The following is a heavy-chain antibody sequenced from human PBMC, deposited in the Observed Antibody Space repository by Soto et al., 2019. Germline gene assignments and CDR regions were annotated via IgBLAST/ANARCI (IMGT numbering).Heavy chain of an antibody. V-gene: IGHV6-1*01. Sequence: SQTLSLTCAISGDSVSSNSAAWNWIRQSPSRGLEWLGRTYYRSKWYNDYAVSVKSRITINPDTSKNQFSLQLNSVTPEDTAVYYCARGGSGRYGGYYYYMDVWGRETTLTVSS. CDR3: ARGGSGRYGGYYYYMDV. D-gene: IGHD6-19*01. J-gene: IGHJ6*03. CDR1: GDSVSSNSAA. CDR2: TYYRSKWYN.